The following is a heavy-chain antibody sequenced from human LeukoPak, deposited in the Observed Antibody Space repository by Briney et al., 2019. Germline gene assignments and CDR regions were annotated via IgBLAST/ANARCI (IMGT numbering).Heavy chain of an antibody. J-gene: IGHJ4*02. D-gene: IGHD6-13*01. V-gene: IGHV3-33*01. Sequence: GGSLRLSCAASGFTFTNYGMHWVRQAPGKGLEWVAVIWYDGSYKYCADSVKGRFTISRDNSKKTLYLQMNSLRAEDTAVYYCASGIARGSFDYWGQGTLVTVSS. CDR3: ASGIARGSFDY. CDR2: IWYDGSYK. CDR1: GFTFTNYG.